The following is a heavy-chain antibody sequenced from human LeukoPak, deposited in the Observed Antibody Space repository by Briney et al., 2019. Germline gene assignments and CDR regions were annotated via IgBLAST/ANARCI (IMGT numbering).Heavy chain of an antibody. Sequence: SSETLSLTCAVSGYSISSGYYWGWLRQPPGKGLEWIGSIYHSGSTYYNPSLKSRVTISVDTSKNQFSLKLSSVTAADTAVYYCARHKTPRSSGYYYWGQGTLVTVSS. V-gene: IGHV4-38-2*01. CDR3: ARHKTPRSSGYYY. CDR2: IYHSGST. J-gene: IGHJ4*02. CDR1: GYSISSGYY. D-gene: IGHD3-22*01.